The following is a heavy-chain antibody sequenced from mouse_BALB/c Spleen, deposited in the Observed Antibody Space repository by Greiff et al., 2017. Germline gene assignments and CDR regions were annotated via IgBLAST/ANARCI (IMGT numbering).Heavy chain of an antibody. V-gene: IGHV3-2*02. Sequence: EVQLQQSGPGLVKPSQSLSLTCTVTGYSITSDYAWNWIRQFPGNKLEWMGYISYSGSTSYNPSLKSRISITRDTSKNQFFLQLNSVTTEDTATYYCAGDPYRYGGYFDYWGQGTTLTVSS. J-gene: IGHJ2*01. CDR2: ISYSGST. CDR3: AGDPYRYGGYFDY. D-gene: IGHD2-14*01. CDR1: GYSITSDYA.